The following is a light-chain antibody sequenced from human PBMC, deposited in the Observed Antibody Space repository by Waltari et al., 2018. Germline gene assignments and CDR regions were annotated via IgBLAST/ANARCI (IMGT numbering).Light chain of an antibody. V-gene: IGLV2-14*03. Sequence: QSALTQPASVSGSPGQSISISCTGTSSDVGGYDYVSWYQQYPGKAPKLMIFDVSNRPAGVSVRFSGSKSGNTASLTISGLQAEDEAYYYCSSYSTSSTLVVFGGGTKVTVL. CDR2: DVS. CDR1: SSDVGGYDY. J-gene: IGLJ2*01. CDR3: SSYSTSSTLVV.